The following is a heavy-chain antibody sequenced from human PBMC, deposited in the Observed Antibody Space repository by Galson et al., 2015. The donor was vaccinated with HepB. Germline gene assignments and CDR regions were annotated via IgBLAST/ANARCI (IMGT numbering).Heavy chain of an antibody. CDR2: ISYDGNTK. D-gene: IGHD3-22*01. V-gene: IGHV3-30*18. Sequence: SLRLSCAASGFTFSDYGVHWVRQAPGKGLEWVALISYDGNTKYYADSVKGRLTISRDNSKNTLYLQMNSLRAEDTAVYYCAKGFYDTAPGDYWGQGTLVTVSS. CDR3: AKGFYDTAPGDY. J-gene: IGHJ4*02. CDR1: GFTFSDYG.